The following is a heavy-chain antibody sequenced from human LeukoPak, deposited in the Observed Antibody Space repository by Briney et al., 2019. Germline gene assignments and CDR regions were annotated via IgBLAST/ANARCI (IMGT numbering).Heavy chain of an antibody. CDR3: ARGNYGPNWFDP. CDR2: MNPNSGNT. V-gene: IGHV1-8*01. Sequence: GASVKVSCKASGYTFTGYDINWVRQATGQGLEWMEWMNPNSGNTGYAQKFQGRVTMTRNTSISTAYMELSSLRSEDTAVYYCARGNYGPNWFDPWGQGTLVTVSS. D-gene: IGHD3-16*01. CDR1: GYTFTGYD. J-gene: IGHJ5*02.